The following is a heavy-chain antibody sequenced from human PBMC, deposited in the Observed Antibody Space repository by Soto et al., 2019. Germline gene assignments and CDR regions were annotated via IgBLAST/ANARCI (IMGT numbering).Heavy chain of an antibody. CDR3: ARRDDSSGYYYLNWFDP. J-gene: IGHJ5*02. V-gene: IGHV4-39*01. Sequence: SETLSLTCTVSGGSISSSIYYWGWIRHPPGKGLEWIGSIYYSGSTYYNPSLKSRVTISVDTSKNQFSLKLSSVTAADTAVYYCARRDDSSGYYYLNWFDPWGQGTLVTVSS. CDR2: IYYSGST. CDR1: GGSISSSIYY. D-gene: IGHD3-22*01.